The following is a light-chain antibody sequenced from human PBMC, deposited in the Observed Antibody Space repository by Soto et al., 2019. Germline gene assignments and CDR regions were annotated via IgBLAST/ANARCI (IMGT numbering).Light chain of an antibody. CDR1: QTVSSY. J-gene: IGKJ1*01. CDR2: DAS. CDR3: QQYGTAPKT. V-gene: IGKV3-20*01. Sequence: IVLTQSPVTLSLSPWERATLSCRASQTVSSYLAWYQQKPGQAPRLLIYDASSRATGIPDRFSGSGSGTDFTLTISRLEPEDFAVYYCQQYGTAPKTFGRGTKVDI.